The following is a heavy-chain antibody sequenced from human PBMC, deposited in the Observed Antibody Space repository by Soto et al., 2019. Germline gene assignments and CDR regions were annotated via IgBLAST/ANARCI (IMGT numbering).Heavy chain of an antibody. V-gene: IGHV4-31*03. D-gene: IGHD5-12*01. CDR1: GGSISSGGYY. J-gene: IGHJ5*02. CDR2: IYYSGST. Sequence: QVQLQESGPGLVKPSQTLSLTCTVSGGSISSGGYYWSWIRLHPGKGLEWIGYIYYSGSTYYNPSLKSRVTISVDTSKNQFSLKLSSVTAADTAVYYCAREHGGYNSISFDPWGQGTLVTVSS. CDR3: AREHGGYNSISFDP.